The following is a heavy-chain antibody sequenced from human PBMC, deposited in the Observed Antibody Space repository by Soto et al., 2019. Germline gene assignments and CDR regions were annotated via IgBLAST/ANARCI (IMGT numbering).Heavy chain of an antibody. CDR1: GFTFSSYS. CDR2: ISSSSSYI. J-gene: IGHJ4*02. CDR3: ARGDRGGYYYDSSGTANFDY. D-gene: IGHD3-22*01. Sequence: PGGSLRLSCAASGFTFSSYSMNWVRQAPGKGLEWVSSISSSSSYIYYADSVKGRFTISRDNAKNPLYLQMNSLRAEDTAVYYCARGDRGGYYYDSSGTANFDYWGQGTLVTVSS. V-gene: IGHV3-21*01.